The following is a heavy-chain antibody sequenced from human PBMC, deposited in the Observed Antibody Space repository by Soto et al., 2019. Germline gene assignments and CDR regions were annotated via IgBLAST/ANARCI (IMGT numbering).Heavy chain of an antibody. CDR1: GFTFYTAW. V-gene: IGHV3-15*07. D-gene: IGHD3-3*01. J-gene: IGHJ5*02. CDR3: VTDTRGS. Sequence: ELQLVESGGDLVKPGWSLRLSCAASGFTFYTAWLNWVRQAPGKGLEWVGRIKSKNDGETTDYAAPVKGRFTISRDDSIHTLYLQMNSLKTDDTAVYYCVTDTRGSWGQGSLVTVYS. CDR2: IKSKNDGETT.